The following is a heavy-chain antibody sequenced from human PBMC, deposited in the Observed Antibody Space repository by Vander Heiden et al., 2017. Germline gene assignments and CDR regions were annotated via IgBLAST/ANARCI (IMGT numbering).Heavy chain of an antibody. J-gene: IGHJ4*02. CDR3: ASGSRGLGGVSPFYY. D-gene: IGHD3-16*01. Sequence: QVQLVESGGGVVQPGRSLRPSCAASRFSFSNYPMHWVRQAPGKGLEWVAVISYDGSNTYYADSVRGRFTISRDDSKKTLYVEMNSLRDEDTAVYFCASGSRGLGGVSPFYYWGQGTLVTVSS. CDR1: RFSFSNYP. V-gene: IGHV3-30-3*01. CDR2: ISYDGSNT.